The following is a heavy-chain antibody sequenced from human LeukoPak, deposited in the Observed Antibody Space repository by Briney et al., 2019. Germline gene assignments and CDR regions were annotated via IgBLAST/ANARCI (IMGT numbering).Heavy chain of an antibody. V-gene: IGHV1-18*01. CDR1: GYTFTNYG. D-gene: IGHD3-22*01. Sequence: ASVKVSCKASGYTFTNYGISWVRRATGQGLEWMRWISAYNGDTNYAQKCQGRVTMTTDTSTSTAYMGLRSLRSDDTAVYYCATGPKYYYDSSGYYGIWGQGTMVTVSS. CDR3: ATGPKYYYDSSGYYGI. CDR2: ISAYNGDT. J-gene: IGHJ3*02.